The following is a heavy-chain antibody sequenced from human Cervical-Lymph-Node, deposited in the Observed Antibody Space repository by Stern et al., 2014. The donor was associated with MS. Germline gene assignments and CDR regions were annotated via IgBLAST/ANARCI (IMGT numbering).Heavy chain of an antibody. J-gene: IGHJ5*02. V-gene: IGHV4-59*11. CDR3: ARATDL. CDR2: IYYRGTT. CDR1: GASITSHF. Sequence: DQLVESGPGLLRPSETLSLTCNVSGASITSHFLSWIRQPPGKGLELIGYIYYRGTTNYNASLKGRVAISINTSKTQFSLRLSSVTAADTAVYYCARATDLWGQGILVTVSS.